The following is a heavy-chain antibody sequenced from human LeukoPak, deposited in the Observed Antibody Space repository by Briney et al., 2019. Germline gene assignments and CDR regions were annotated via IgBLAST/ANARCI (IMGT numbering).Heavy chain of an antibody. CDR3: ATGTYSSGWVAFDY. J-gene: IGHJ4*02. Sequence: GASVKVSCKVSGYTLTELSMHWVRQAPGKGLEWMGGFDPEDGETIYARKFQGRVTMTEDTSTDTAYMELSSLRSEDTAVYYCATGTYSSGWVAFDYWGQGTLVTVSS. V-gene: IGHV1-24*01. CDR1: GYTLTELS. D-gene: IGHD6-19*01. CDR2: FDPEDGET.